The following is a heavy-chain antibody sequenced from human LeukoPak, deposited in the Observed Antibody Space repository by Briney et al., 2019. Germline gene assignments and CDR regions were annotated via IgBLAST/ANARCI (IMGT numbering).Heavy chain of an antibody. J-gene: IGHJ2*01. CDR3: ARAAYSSTWYSRYFDL. CDR2: ISYDGSNK. Sequence: SCKASGYTFSSYAMHWVRQAPGKGLEWVALISYDGSNKYYADSVKGRFTISRDDSKNTLYLQMNSLRAGDTAVYYCARAAYSSTWYSRYFDLWGRGTLVTVSS. V-gene: IGHV3-33*05. D-gene: IGHD6-13*01. CDR1: GYTFSSYA.